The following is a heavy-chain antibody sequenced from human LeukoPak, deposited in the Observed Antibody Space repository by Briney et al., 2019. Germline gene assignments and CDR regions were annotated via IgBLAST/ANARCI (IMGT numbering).Heavy chain of an antibody. J-gene: IGHJ4*02. CDR3: ARDSSDYYFDY. Sequence: SETLSLTCTVSGGSISSSSYYWGWIRQPPGKGLEWIGSIFCSGSTYYNPSLKSRVTISADTSKNQFSLMLSSVTAADTAIYYCARDSSDYYFDYWGQGALVTVSS. D-gene: IGHD3-22*01. CDR2: IFCSGST. CDR1: GGSISSSSYY. V-gene: IGHV4-39*01.